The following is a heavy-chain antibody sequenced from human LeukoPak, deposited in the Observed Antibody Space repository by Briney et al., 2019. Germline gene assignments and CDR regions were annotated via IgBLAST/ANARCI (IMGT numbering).Heavy chain of an antibody. CDR1: GDSVGNGNYY. D-gene: IGHD5-12*01. CDR2: IYYTGST. V-gene: IGHV4-61*01. J-gene: IGHJ4*02. CDR3: AREVVDIVATIDY. Sequence: SETLSLTCTVSGDSVGNGNYYWSWLRQPPGKALEWIGYIYYTGSTYYNPSLEGRVTISVDTSKNQFSLKLSSVTAADTAVYYCAREVVDIVATIDYWGQGTLVTVSS.